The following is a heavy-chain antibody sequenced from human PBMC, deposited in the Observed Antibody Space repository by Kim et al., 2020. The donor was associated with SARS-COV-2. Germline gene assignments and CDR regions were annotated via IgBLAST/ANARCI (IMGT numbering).Heavy chain of an antibody. V-gene: IGHV1-2*02. CDR2: INPKSGGT. CDR3: ARGAARGFWYFDL. D-gene: IGHD6-13*01. CDR1: GYTFTGSY. Sequence: ASVKVSCKASGYTFTGSYMHWVRQAPGQGLEWMGWINPKSGGTVSAQKFQGRVSMTRDTSITTVYMELKRLRSDDTAVYYCARGAARGFWYFDLWAVAPW. J-gene: IGHJ2*01.